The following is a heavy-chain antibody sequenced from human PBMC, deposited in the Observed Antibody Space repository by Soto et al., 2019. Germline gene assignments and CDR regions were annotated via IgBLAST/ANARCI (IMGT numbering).Heavy chain of an antibody. D-gene: IGHD5-12*01. J-gene: IGHJ4*02. CDR3: AREMSGYNLF. CDR2: IIPIFGTA. Sequence: QVQLVQSGAEVKKPASSVKVSCKASGGTFSSYAISWVRQAPGQGLEWMGGIIPIFGTANYAQRFQGRITITADESTSTAYMKLSSLRSEDTAVYYCAREMSGYNLFWGQGTLVTVSS. V-gene: IGHV1-69*12. CDR1: GGTFSSYA.